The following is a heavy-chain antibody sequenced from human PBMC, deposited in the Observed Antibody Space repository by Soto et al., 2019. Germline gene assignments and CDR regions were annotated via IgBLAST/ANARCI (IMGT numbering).Heavy chain of an antibody. V-gene: IGHV4-59*01. Sequence: AETLSLTCTVSGGSISSYYWSWMRQPPGKGLEWIGYIYYSGSTNYNPSLKSRVTISVDTSKNQFSLKLSSVTAADTAVYYCARAAAAAPALGYYYGMDVWGQGTTVTVSS. J-gene: IGHJ6*02. CDR1: GGSISSYY. D-gene: IGHD6-13*01. CDR2: IYYSGST. CDR3: ARAAAAAPALGYYYGMDV.